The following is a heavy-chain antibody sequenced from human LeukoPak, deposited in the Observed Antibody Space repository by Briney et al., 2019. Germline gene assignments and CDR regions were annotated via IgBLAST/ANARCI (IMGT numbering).Heavy chain of an antibody. Sequence: PSETLSLTCAVYGGSFSGYYWSWIRQPPGKGLEWIGEINHSGSTNYNPSLKSRVTISVDTSKNQFSLKLSSVTAADTAVYYCASPWDFWGQGTLVTVSS. V-gene: IGHV4-34*01. CDR2: INHSGST. CDR3: ASPWDF. CDR1: GGSFSGYY. J-gene: IGHJ4*02.